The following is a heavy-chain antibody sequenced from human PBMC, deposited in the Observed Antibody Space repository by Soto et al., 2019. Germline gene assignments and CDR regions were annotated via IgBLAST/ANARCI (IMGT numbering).Heavy chain of an antibody. D-gene: IGHD2-21*01. V-gene: IGHV4-31*03. CDR1: GGSISSGGYY. CDR2: IYYSGST. Sequence: PSETLSLTCTVSGGSISSGGYYWSWIRQHPGKGLEWIGYIYYSGSTYYNPSLKSRVTISVDTSKNQFSLKLSSVTAADTAVYYCARDRWGGDCYPGAEYLQHWGQGPLVTVSS. J-gene: IGHJ1*01. CDR3: ARDRWGGDCYPGAEYLQH.